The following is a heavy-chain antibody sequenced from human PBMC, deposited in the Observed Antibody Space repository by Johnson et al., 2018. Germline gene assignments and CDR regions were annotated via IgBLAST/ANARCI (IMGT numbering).Heavy chain of an antibody. V-gene: IGHV3-7*01. D-gene: IGHD3-16*01. CDR2: IHQDGTVK. Sequence: VQLVQSGGGVVQPGGSLRLSCADSGFTFSDYYMSWIRQAPGKALERVANIHQDGTVKFLSDSVRGRFPISSANAKYSLLLPMNSLRGGAPAGYYCARFGDHEDSMDVWGQGTTVTVSS. CDR1: GFTFSDYY. J-gene: IGHJ6*02. CDR3: ARFGDHEDSMDV.